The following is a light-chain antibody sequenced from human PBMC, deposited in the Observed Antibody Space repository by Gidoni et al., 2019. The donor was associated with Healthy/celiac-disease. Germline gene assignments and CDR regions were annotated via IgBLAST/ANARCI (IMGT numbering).Light chain of an antibody. V-gene: IGLV3-1*01. CDR3: QAWDSSTDVV. CDR2: QDI. Sequence: SDELTQPPSVSVSPGQTARSTCSGDKLGDKYACWYHKKPGQSPVLVIYQDIKRPSGIPERFSGSNAGNTATLTISGAQAMDEADYYCQAWDSSTDVVFGGGTKLTVL. J-gene: IGLJ2*01. CDR1: KLGDKY.